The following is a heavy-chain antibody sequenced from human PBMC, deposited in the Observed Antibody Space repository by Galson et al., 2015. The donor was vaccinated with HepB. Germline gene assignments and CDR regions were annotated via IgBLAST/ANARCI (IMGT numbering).Heavy chain of an antibody. CDR2: ISYDGSNK. D-gene: IGHD2-15*01. J-gene: IGHJ4*02. Sequence: SLRLSCAASGFTFSSYGMHWVRQAPGKGLEWVAVISYDGSNKYYADSVKGRFTISRDNSKNTLYLQMNSLRAEDTAVYYCAKSLLGVGYFDYWGQGTLVTVSS. CDR1: GFTFSSYG. CDR3: AKSLLGVGYFDY. V-gene: IGHV3-30*18.